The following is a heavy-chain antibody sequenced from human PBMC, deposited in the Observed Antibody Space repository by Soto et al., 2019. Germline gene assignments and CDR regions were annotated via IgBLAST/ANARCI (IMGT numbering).Heavy chain of an antibody. D-gene: IGHD3-3*01. Sequence: ASVKVSCKASGYTFTSYDINWVRQATGQGLEWMGWMNPNSGNTGYAQKFQGRVTMTRNTSISTAYMELSSLRSEDTAVYYCARSGATIFGVVIRYWGQGTLVTVSS. J-gene: IGHJ4*02. CDR1: GYTFTSYD. CDR2: MNPNSGNT. V-gene: IGHV1-8*01. CDR3: ARSGATIFGVVIRY.